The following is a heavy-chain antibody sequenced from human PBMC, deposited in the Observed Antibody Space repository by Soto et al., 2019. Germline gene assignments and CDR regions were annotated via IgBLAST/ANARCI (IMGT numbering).Heavy chain of an antibody. V-gene: IGHV4-34*01. J-gene: IGHJ4*02. CDR3: ARGKLSDYVWGSYRYHFDY. Sequence: SETLSLTCAVYGGSFSGYYWSWIRQPPGKGLEWIGEINHSGSTNYNPSLKSRVTRSVDTSKNQFSLKLSSVTAADTAVYYCARGKLSDYVWGSYRYHFDYWGQGTVVTVSS. D-gene: IGHD3-16*02. CDR1: GGSFSGYY. CDR2: INHSGST.